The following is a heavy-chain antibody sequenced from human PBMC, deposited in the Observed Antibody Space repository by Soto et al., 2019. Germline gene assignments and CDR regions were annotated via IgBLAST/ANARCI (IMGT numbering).Heavy chain of an antibody. J-gene: IGHJ4*02. CDR3: AKERSSGWSFDY. D-gene: IGHD6-19*01. CDR2: ISGSGDST. CDR1: GFTFSTYA. V-gene: IGHV3-23*01. Sequence: EVQLLESGGDLVQPGGSLRLSCAASGFTFSTYAMNWVRQAPGKGLEWVSGISGSGDSTYYADSVKGRFTVSRDNSKNTLYLQMNSLRGEDTAVFYCAKERSSGWSFDYWGQGTLVTVSP.